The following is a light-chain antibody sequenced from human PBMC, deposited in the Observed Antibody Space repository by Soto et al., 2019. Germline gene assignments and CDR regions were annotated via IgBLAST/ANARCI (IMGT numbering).Light chain of an antibody. J-gene: IGLJ2*01. CDR3: TSYAGSNIPGL. CDR2: DVT. CDR1: SSDVGGYNF. V-gene: IGLV2-8*01. Sequence: QSALTQPPSASGSPGQSVTISCTGTSSDVGGYNFVSWYQQHPGKAPNLMIYDVTERPSGVPDRFSGSKSGNTASLTVSGLQGEDEDDYYCTSYAGSNIPGLFGGGTQLTVL.